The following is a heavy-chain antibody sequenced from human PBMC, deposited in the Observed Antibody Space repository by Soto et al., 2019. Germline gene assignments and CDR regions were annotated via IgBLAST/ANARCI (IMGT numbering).Heavy chain of an antibody. D-gene: IGHD3-22*01. CDR1: GGSISSGDYY. V-gene: IGHV4-30-4*01. J-gene: IGHJ4*02. CDR2: IYYSGST. Sequence: SETLSLTCTVSGGSISSGDYYWSWIRQPPGKGLEWIGYIYYSGSTYYNPSLKSRVTISVDTSKNQFSLKLSSVTAADTAVYKFARTYYYDSSGYSGHGFDYWGQGTRVTVSS. CDR3: ARTYYYDSSGYSGHGFDY.